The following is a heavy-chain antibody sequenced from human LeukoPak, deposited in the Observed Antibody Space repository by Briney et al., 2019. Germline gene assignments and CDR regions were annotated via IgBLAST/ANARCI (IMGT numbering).Heavy chain of an antibody. CDR3: ARGVASYFDY. CDR1: GGSISSYY. CDR2: IYYSGST. Sequence: SETLSLTCTVSGGSISSYYWSWIRQPPGKGLESIGYIYYSGSTNYNPSLKSRVTISVDTSKNQFSLKLSSVTAADTAVYYCARGVASYFDYWGQGTLVTVSS. V-gene: IGHV4-59*01. J-gene: IGHJ4*02.